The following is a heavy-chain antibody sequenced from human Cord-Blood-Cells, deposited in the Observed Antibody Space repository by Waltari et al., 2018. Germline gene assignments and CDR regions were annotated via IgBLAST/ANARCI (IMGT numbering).Heavy chain of an antibody. J-gene: IGHJ4*02. CDR1: GYTFTSYD. CDR2: MNPNSGNT. D-gene: IGHD2-2*01. V-gene: IGHV1-8*03. Sequence: QVQLVQSGAEVKKPGASVKVSCKASGYTFTSYDINWVRQATGQGLEWMGGMNPNSGNTGYAQKFQGRVTITRNTAISTAYMGLSSLRSEDTAVYYCARAAAGSGVPAARPLDYWGQGTLVTVSS. CDR3: ARAAAGSGVPAARPLDY.